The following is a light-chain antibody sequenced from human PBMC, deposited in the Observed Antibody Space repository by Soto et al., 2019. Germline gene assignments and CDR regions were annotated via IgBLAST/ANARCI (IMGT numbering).Light chain of an antibody. J-gene: IGKJ5*01. CDR2: GAS. CDR1: QDVGKW. V-gene: IGKV1-12*01. Sequence: DIQMTQSPSSLSASVGDRVTITCRASQDVGKWVAWYQQKPGEAPTLLIHGASSLKSGVPPRYSESGYGTDFTLTISSLQPEDFANYYCQQANSFPITFGQGTRLEIK. CDR3: QQANSFPIT.